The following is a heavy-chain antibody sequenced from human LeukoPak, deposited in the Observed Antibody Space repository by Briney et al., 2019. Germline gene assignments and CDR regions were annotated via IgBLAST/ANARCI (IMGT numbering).Heavy chain of an antibody. J-gene: IGHJ6*03. D-gene: IGHD3-10*01. V-gene: IGHV3-74*01. Sequence: GGSLRLSCAASGFTFSSYSMNWVRQAPGEGLVWVSRIKNDGSSANYTDSVKGRFTISRDNAKNTLYLQVNSLRAEDTAVYYCARDRAYYCMDVWGKGTTVTVSS. CDR2: IKNDGSSA. CDR3: ARDRAYYCMDV. CDR1: GFTFSSYS.